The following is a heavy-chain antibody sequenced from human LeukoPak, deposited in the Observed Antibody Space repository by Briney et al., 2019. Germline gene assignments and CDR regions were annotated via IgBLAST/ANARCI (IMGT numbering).Heavy chain of an antibody. J-gene: IGHJ4*02. CDR3: ARENNFDY. CDR2: ISSSSSTI. CDR1: GFTFSSYS. Sequence: GGSLRLSCAASGFTFSSYSMNWVRQAPGKGLEWVSYISSSSSTIYYADSVKGRFTMSRDNSKNTLYLQMNSLRPEDTAVYYCARENNFDYWGQGTLVTVSS. V-gene: IGHV3-48*01.